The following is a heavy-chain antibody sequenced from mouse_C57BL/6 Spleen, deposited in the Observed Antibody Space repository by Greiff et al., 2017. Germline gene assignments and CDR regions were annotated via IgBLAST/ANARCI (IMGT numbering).Heavy chain of an antibody. J-gene: IGHJ1*03. D-gene: IGHD2-3*01. CDR1: GYTFTSYW. CDR3: AVDDRYSAPWYYGV. Sequence: QVQLQQPGAELVKPGASVKLSCKASGYTFTSYWMHWVKQRPGQGLEWIGMIHPNSGSTNYNEKFKSKATLTVDNSSITAYMQLSSLTSEDAAVYYCAVDDRYSAPWYYGVWGTGPTVTFSS. CDR2: IHPNSGST. V-gene: IGHV1-64*01.